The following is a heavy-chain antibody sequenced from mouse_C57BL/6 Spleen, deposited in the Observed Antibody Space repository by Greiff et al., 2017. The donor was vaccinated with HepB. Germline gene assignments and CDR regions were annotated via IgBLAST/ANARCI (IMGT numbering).Heavy chain of an antibody. CDR1: GFTFSDYY. Sequence: EVQLQESGGGLVQPGGSLKLSCAASGFTFSDYYMYWVRQTPEKRLEWVAYISNGGGSTYYPDTVKGRFTISRDNAKNTLYMQMSRLKSEDTAMYYCSIHAWIYYDYEIPFAYWGQGTLVTVSA. CDR3: SIHAWIYYDYEIPFAY. D-gene: IGHD2-4*01. CDR2: ISNGGGST. V-gene: IGHV5-12*01. J-gene: IGHJ3*01.